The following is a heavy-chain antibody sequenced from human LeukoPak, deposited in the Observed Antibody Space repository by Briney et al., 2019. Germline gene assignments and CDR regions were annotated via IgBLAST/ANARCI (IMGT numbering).Heavy chain of an antibody. CDR1: GASISSGSNY. J-gene: IGHJ4*02. Sequence: PSETLSLTCSVSGASISSGSNYWGWIRQPPGKTLEWIGSIYSSGSTYYNPSLKSRVIIIIDTPKNHFSLTLSSVTAADTAVYYCARKAREVAGAFDYWGQGTLVTVSS. V-gene: IGHV4-39*07. CDR3: ARKAREVAGAFDY. D-gene: IGHD6-19*01. CDR2: IYSSGST.